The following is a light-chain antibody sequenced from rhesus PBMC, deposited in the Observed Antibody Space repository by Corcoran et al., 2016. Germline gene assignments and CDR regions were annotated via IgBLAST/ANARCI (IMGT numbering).Light chain of an antibody. V-gene: IGKV3-24*04. Sequence: ETVVTQSPATLSLSPGERATLSCRASQSVGSNLAWYQQKPGQAPRLLIYGASSRATGIPDRFRGRGSGTDFPLTFSSLEPEDIGVYYCQQSSNLWTFGQGTKVEIK. CDR2: GAS. CDR1: QSVGSN. J-gene: IGKJ1*01. CDR3: QQSSNLWT.